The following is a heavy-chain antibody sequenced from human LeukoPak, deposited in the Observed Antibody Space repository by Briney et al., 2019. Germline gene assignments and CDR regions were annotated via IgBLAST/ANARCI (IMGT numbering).Heavy chain of an antibody. CDR2: IKQDGSEK. Sequence: GGSLRLSCAASGFTFSSYWMSWVRQAPGKGLKWVANIKQDGSEKYYVDSVKGRFTISRDNAKNSLYLQMNSLRAEDTAVYYCARSRGTTSWYYYDSSGYYLDYWGQGTLVTVSS. CDR3: ARSRGTTSWYYYDSSGYYLDY. D-gene: IGHD3-22*01. CDR1: GFTFSSYW. V-gene: IGHV3-7*01. J-gene: IGHJ4*02.